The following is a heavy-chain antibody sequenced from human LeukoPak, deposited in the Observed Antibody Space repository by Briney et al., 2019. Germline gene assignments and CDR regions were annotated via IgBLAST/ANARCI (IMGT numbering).Heavy chain of an antibody. V-gene: IGHV3-23*01. D-gene: IGHD1-26*01. J-gene: IGHJ3*02. CDR2: ISGSGGST. CDR1: GFTFSSHA. CDR3: ANFVGATPDAFDI. Sequence: GGSLRLSCAASGFTFSSHAMSWVRQAPGEGLEWVSAISGSGGSTYYADSVKGRFTISRDNSKNTLYLQMNSLRAEDTAVYYCANFVGATPDAFDIWGQGTMVTVSS.